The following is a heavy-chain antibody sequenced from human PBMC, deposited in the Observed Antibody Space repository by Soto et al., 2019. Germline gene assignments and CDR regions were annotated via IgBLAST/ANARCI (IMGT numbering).Heavy chain of an antibody. CDR2: ISTFSGNT. V-gene: IGHV1-18*01. Sequence: ASVKVSCKTSDYTFTDYGISWVRQAPGQGLEWMGWISTFSGNTNYAQNFQDRVTMTTDTSTTTAYMELRSLRSDDTAVYYCAKEGGYNMYYFDYWGQGALVTVSS. CDR1: DYTFTDYG. CDR3: AKEGGYNMYYFDY. D-gene: IGHD5-12*01. J-gene: IGHJ4*02.